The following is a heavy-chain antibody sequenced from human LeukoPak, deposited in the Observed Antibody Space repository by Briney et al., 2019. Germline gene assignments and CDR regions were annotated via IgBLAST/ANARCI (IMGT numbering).Heavy chain of an antibody. D-gene: IGHD2-2*01. Sequence: GGSLRLSCAASGFTFSSYAMSWVRQAPGKGLEWVSAISGSGGSTYYADSVKGRFTISRDNSKNTLYLQMNSLRAEDTAVYYCARDRFQGNQPYGMDVWGQGTTVTVSS. V-gene: IGHV3-23*01. CDR3: ARDRFQGNQPYGMDV. CDR1: GFTFSSYA. CDR2: ISGSGGST. J-gene: IGHJ6*02.